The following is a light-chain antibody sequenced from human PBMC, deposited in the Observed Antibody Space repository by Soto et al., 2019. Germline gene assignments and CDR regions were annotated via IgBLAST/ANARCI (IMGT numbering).Light chain of an antibody. V-gene: IGKV1-27*01. CDR3: HNYTSAPLP. Sequence: DIPMTQSPSSLSTSVGDRVTITCRSSQDISHFLAWYQQKPGKVPKLLIYAASSLQSGVPSRFSGSGSGTEFTLTVSSLQPEDVGTYYCHNYTSAPLPFGGGTKVEI. J-gene: IGKJ4*01. CDR1: QDISHF. CDR2: AAS.